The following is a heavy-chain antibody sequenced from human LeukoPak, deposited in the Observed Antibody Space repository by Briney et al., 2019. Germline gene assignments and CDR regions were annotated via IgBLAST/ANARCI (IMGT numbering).Heavy chain of an antibody. Sequence: SETLSLTCTVSGGSISSGGYYWSWIRQPPGKGLEWIGEINHSGSTNYNPSLKSRVTISVDTSKNQFSLKLSSVTAADTAVYYCARLLKYQLLSNLSSKPGDYYGKDVWGQGTTVTVSS. D-gene: IGHD2-2*01. CDR3: ARLLKYQLLSNLSSKPGDYYGKDV. J-gene: IGHJ6*02. V-gene: IGHV4-39*07. CDR1: GGSISSGGYY. CDR2: INHSGST.